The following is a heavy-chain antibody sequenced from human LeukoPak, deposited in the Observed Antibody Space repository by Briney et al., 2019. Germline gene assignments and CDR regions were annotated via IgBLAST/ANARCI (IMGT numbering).Heavy chain of an antibody. CDR2: IIPIFGTA. CDR3: ARSPEYDILTGSSSHGDWFDP. D-gene: IGHD3-9*01. V-gene: IGHV1-69*01. Sequence: GSSVTVSCTSSAGTFTIYAISWVRQAPGQGLEWMGGIIPIFGTANYAQKFQGRVTITADESTSTAYMELSRLRSEDTAVYYCARSPEYDILTGSSSHGDWFDPWSQGTLVTVSS. CDR1: AGTFTIYA. J-gene: IGHJ5*02.